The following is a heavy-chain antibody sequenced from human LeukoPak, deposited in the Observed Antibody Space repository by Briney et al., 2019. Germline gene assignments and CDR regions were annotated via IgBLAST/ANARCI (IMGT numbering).Heavy chain of an antibody. J-gene: IGHJ4*01. CDR3: ARIGPTVTSLN. D-gene: IGHD4-17*01. V-gene: IGHV3-74*01. CDR1: GFTFSSYW. Sequence: PGGSLRLSCAASGFTFSSYWVNWVRQAPGKGLVWVSRINTDGSSTSYADSVKGRFTISRDSAKNTLYLQMNSLRAEDTAVYYCARIGPTVTSLNWGQGTLVTVSS. CDR2: INTDGSST.